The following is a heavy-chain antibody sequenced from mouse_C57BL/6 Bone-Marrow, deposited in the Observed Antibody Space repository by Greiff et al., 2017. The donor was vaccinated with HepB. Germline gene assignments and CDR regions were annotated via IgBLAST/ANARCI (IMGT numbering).Heavy chain of an antibody. CDR2: ISSGSSTI. J-gene: IGHJ2*01. CDR1: GFTFSDYG. V-gene: IGHV5-17*01. CDR3: ARYYGFDY. D-gene: IGHD1-1*01. Sequence: EVNVVESGGGLVKPGGSLKLSCAASGFTFSDYGMHWVRQAPEKGLEWVAYISSGSSTIYYADTVKGRFTISRDNAKNTLFLQMTSLRSEDTAMYYCARYYGFDYWGQGTTLTVSS.